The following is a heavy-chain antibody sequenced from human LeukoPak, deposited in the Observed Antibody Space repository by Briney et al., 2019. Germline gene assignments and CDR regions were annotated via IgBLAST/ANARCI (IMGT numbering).Heavy chain of an antibody. V-gene: IGHV1-69*04. D-gene: IGHD1-26*01. Sequence: SVKVSCKASGGTFSSYAISWVRQAPGQGLEWMGRIIPIFGIANYAQKFQGRVTITADKSTSTAYMELSSLRSEDTAVYYCARNSIVGATLRVSNWFDPWGQGTLVAVSS. J-gene: IGHJ5*02. CDR1: GGTFSSYA. CDR3: ARNSIVGATLRVSNWFDP. CDR2: IIPIFGIA.